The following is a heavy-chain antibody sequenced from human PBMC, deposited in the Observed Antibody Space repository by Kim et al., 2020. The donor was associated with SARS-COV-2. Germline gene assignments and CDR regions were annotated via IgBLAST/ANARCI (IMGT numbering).Heavy chain of an antibody. CDR3: ARGSDYGDPPPLDN. Sequence: SETLSLTCSVSGDSISSHYWSWIRQTPGKGLEWIGQIYYSGSIKYNPSLKSRVTISLDRSRNQFSLKLISVTATDTAIFYCARGSDYGDPPPLDNWGQGTLVTVSS. V-gene: IGHV4-59*11. J-gene: IGHJ4*02. CDR1: GDSISSHY. CDR2: IYYSGSI. D-gene: IGHD4-17*01.